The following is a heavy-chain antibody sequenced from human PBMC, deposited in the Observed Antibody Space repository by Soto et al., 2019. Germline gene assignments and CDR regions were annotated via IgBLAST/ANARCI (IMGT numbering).Heavy chain of an antibody. J-gene: IGHJ4*02. CDR1: GFTFSSYA. CDR3: AKAVGQYLYFFNN. CDR2: INTSGHNT. D-gene: IGHD3-9*01. V-gene: IGHV3-23*01. Sequence: GGSPRLSCAASGFTFSSYAMSWVRQAPGKGLEWVSGINTSGHNTYYADSVKGRFTISRDNSNNTLFLQMNNLRAEDTAVYYCAKAVGQYLYFFNNWGQGVLVTVSS.